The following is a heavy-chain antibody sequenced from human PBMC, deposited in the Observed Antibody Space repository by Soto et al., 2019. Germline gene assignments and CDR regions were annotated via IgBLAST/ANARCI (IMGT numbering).Heavy chain of an antibody. V-gene: IGHV3-21*01. J-gene: IGHJ4*02. D-gene: IGHD2-2*01. CDR1: GFTFSSYS. Sequence: EVQLVESGGGLVEPGGSLRLSCAASGFTFSSYSMNWVRQAPGKGLEWVSSISSNSDDIYYADSMRGRFTVSRENSKNSLYLQMSSLRAEDTAVYYCSRITDYCSSSSCSYPFDFWGQGTLVTVSS. CDR3: SRITDYCSSSSCSYPFDF. CDR2: ISSNSDDI.